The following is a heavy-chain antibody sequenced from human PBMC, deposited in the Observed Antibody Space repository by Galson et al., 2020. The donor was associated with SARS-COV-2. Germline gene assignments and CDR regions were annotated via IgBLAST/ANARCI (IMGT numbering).Heavy chain of an antibody. D-gene: IGHD3-3*01. V-gene: IGHV3-13*01. CDR2: IGTAGDT. CDR1: GFTFSSYD. J-gene: IGHJ6*03. CDR3: ARGHYDFWSGIHYYYYMDV. Sequence: ESLKISCAASGFTFSSYDMHWVRQATGKGLEWVSAIGTAGDTYYPGSVKGRFTISRENAKNSLYLQMNSLRAGDTAVYYCARGHYDFWSGIHYYYYMDVWGKGTTVTVSS.